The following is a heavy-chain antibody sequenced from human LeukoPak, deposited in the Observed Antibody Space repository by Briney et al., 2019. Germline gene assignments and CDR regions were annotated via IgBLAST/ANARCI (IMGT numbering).Heavy chain of an antibody. V-gene: IGHV4-59*01. CDR2: IYYSGST. J-gene: IGHJ6*02. Sequence: PSETLSLTCTVSGGSISSYYWSWIRQPPGKGLEWIGYIYYSGSTNYNPSLKSRVTISVDTSKNQFSLKLSSVTAADTAVYYCARDQAGYSSGWIHGKYYYYYGMDVWGQGTTVTVSS. CDR1: GGSISSYY. D-gene: IGHD6-19*01. CDR3: ARDQAGYSSGWIHGKYYYYYGMDV.